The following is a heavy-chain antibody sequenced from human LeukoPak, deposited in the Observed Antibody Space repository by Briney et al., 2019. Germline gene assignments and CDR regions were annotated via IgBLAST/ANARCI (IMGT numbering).Heavy chain of an antibody. V-gene: IGHV1-3*01. CDR2: INAGNGNT. CDR1: GYTFTSYA. D-gene: IGHD5-12*01. CDR3: ARVLSGYDYFGAPYYYYYGMDV. Sequence: ASVKVSCKASGYTFTSYAMHWVRQAPGQRLEWMGWINAGNGNTKYSQKFQGRVTITRDTSASTAYVELSSLRSEDTAVYYCARVLSGYDYFGAPYYYYYGMDVWGQGTTVTVSS. J-gene: IGHJ6*02.